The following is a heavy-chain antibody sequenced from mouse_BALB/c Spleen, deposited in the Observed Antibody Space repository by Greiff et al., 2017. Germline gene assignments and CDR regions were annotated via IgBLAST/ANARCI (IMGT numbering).Heavy chain of an antibody. V-gene: IGHV1S22*01. J-gene: IGHJ2*01. CDR3: TRWDWEGYFDY. CDR2: IYPGSGST. D-gene: IGHD4-1*01. CDR1: GYTFTSYW. Sequence: LQQPGSELVRPGASVKLSCKASGYTFTSYWMHWVKQRHGQGLEWIGNIYPGSGSTNYDEKFKSKGTLTVDTSSSTAYMHLSSLTSEDSAVYYCTRWDWEGYFDYWGQGTTLTVSS.